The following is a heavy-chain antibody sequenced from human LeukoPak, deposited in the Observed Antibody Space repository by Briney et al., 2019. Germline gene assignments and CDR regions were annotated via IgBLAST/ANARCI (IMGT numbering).Heavy chain of an antibody. D-gene: IGHD3-16*01. CDR2: IYSGGST. CDR1: GFTVSSNY. J-gene: IGHJ4*02. V-gene: IGHV3-53*01. CDR3: AKDYGGGIGIAFDY. Sequence: PGGSLRLSCAASGFTVSSNYMSWVRQAPGKGLEWVSVIYSGGSTFYADSVKGRFTISRDNSENKIYLQLNSLRAEDTAVYYCAKDYGGGIGIAFDYWGQGTLVTVS.